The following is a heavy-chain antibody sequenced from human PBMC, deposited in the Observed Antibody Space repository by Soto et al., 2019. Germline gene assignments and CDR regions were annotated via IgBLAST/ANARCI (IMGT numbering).Heavy chain of an antibody. V-gene: IGHV1-2*02. J-gene: IGHJ5*02. CDR1: GYMFTGYF. D-gene: IGHD3-16*01. CDR2: INPNSGVT. Sequence: ASVKVSCKASGYMFTGYFLHWVRQAPSEGLEWMGWINPNSGVTAYAQKFQGRVTMTRDTSISTAYMELRGLTSDDTAVYYCGRDLRISPQNVVDHWGQGTLVTVSS. CDR3: GRDLRISPQNVVDH.